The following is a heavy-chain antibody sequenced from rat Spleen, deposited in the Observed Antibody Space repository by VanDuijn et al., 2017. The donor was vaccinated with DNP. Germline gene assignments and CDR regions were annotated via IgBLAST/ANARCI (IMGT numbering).Heavy chain of an antibody. CDR3: ARSEHRYNPFDY. Sequence: QVQLKESGPGLVQPSQTLSLTCTVSGFSLTSYHVHWVRQPPGKGLEWMGRMQSDGSTDYNSALKSRLSISRDTSKSQVFLKMNSVQTEDTAMYFCARSEHRYNPFDYWGQGVMVRVSS. CDR2: MQSDGST. D-gene: IGHD1-5*01. CDR1: GFSLTSYH. V-gene: IGHV2-27*01. J-gene: IGHJ2*01.